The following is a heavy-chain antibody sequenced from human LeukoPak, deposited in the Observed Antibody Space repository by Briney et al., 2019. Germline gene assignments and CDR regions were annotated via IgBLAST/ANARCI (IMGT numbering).Heavy chain of an antibody. CDR1: GGSISSSSYY. J-gene: IGHJ4*02. CDR3: ARQVTSCSSTSCYHFDY. D-gene: IGHD2-2*01. CDR2: IYYSGST. Sequence: PSETLSLTCTVSGGSISSSSYYWGWIRQPPGKGLESIGSIYYSGSTYYNPSLKSRVTISVDTSKNQFSLKLSSVTAADTAVYYCARQVTSCSSTSCYHFDYWGQGTLVTVSS. V-gene: IGHV4-39*01.